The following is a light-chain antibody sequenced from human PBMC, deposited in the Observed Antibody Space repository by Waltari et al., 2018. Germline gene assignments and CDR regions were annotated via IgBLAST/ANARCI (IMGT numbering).Light chain of an antibody. V-gene: IGLV2-14*03. CDR1: SSPVGGYNY. CDR2: DVN. J-gene: IGLJ2*01. Sequence: QSALTQPPPVSGSPGQSIPIPCTGPSSPVGGYNYVPWYQQHPGKAPKLMIFDVNNRPSGVSNRCSGSKSGNTASLTISGLQAEDEADYYCSAYISSSTLELFGGGTRLTVL. CDR3: SAYISSSTLEL.